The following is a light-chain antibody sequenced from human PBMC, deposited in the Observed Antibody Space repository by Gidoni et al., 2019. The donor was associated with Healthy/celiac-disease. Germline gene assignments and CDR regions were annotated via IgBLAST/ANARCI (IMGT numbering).Light chain of an antibody. CDR1: QGIRNY. CDR3: QQSYSSPLS. Sequence: GDRVTFTCRASQGIRNYLNWYQQKPGKAPKLLIYAASSLQSGVPSRFSGSGSGTDFTLTIRSLQPEDFATYYCQQSYSSPLSFGGGTQVEIK. J-gene: IGKJ4*01. CDR2: AAS. V-gene: IGKV1-39*01.